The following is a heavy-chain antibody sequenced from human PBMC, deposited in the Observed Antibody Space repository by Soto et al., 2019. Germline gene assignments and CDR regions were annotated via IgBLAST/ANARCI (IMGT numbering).Heavy chain of an antibody. Sequence: QLQLQESGSGLVKPSQTLSLTCAVSGGSISSGGYSWSWIRQPTGKGLEWIGYIYHSGSTYYNPSRKSRVTISVDRSKNQFSLKLSSVTAADTAVYYCAAGGGLPRYYWGQGTLVTVSS. CDR2: IYHSGST. V-gene: IGHV4-30-2*01. CDR3: AAGGGLPRYY. J-gene: IGHJ4*02. CDR1: GGSISSGGYS. D-gene: IGHD5-12*01.